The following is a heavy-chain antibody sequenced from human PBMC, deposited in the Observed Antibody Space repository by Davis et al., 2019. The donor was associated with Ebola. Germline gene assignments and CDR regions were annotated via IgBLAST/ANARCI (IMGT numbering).Heavy chain of an antibody. Sequence: HSQTLSLTCAVSGDSVSMKSAGWNWIRQSPSRGLEWLGRTYYNSKWYYDYADSVRSRISINADTSKNQFSLQLKSVTPEDTAVYYCAKGWLRTGMDVWGTGTTVIVSS. CDR1: GDSVSMKSAG. CDR3: AKGWLRTGMDV. V-gene: IGHV6-1*01. D-gene: IGHD2-15*01. CDR2: TYYNSKWYY. J-gene: IGHJ6*04.